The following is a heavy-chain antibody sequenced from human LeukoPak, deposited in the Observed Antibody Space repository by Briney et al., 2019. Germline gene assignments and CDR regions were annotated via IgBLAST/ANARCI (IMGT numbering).Heavy chain of an antibody. CDR3: AELGITMIGGV. J-gene: IGHJ6*04. CDR2: IKQDRSEK. Sequence: PGGSLRLSCAASGFTFSNYWMSWVRQAPGKGLEWVANIKQDRSEKYYVDSVKGRFTISRGNAKNSLYLQMNSLRAEDTAVYYCAELGITMIGGVWGKGTTVTISS. CDR1: GFTFSNYW. D-gene: IGHD3-10*02. V-gene: IGHV3-7*01.